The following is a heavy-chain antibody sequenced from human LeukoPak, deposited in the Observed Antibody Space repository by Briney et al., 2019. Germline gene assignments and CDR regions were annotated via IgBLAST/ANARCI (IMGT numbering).Heavy chain of an antibody. CDR3: VKCGYRYGYYDAFDI. Sequence: PGGSLRLSCSASGLIFSTYGMHWVRQPPGKGLEYVAAISSDGGSTYYEDSVKGRFTISSDNSKNTLYLQMSSLRAEDPAVYYCVKCGYRYGYYDAFDIWGQGTMDTVSS. CDR1: GLIFSTYG. D-gene: IGHD5-18*01. J-gene: IGHJ3*02. CDR2: ISSDGGST. V-gene: IGHV3-64D*06.